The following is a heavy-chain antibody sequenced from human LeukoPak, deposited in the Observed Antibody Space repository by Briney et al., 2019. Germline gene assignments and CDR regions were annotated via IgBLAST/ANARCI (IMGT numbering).Heavy chain of an antibody. J-gene: IGHJ4*02. V-gene: IGHV3-21*01. CDR1: GFTFSSYS. CDR2: ISSSSSYI. CDR3: ARVTTVTPGRIDY. Sequence: GGSLRLSCAASGFTFSSYSMNWVRQAPGKGLEWVSSISSSSSYIYYADSVKGRFTISRDNAKNSLYLQMNSLRAEDTAVYYCARVTTVTPGRIDYWGQGTLVTVSS. D-gene: IGHD4-17*01.